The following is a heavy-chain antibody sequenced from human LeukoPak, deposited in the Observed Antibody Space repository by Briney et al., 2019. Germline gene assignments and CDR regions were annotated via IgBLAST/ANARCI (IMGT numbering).Heavy chain of an antibody. V-gene: IGHV3-30-3*01. CDR3: ARGQGCDSSGYYPGWFDP. CDR2: ISYDGSNK. Sequence: GRSLRLSCAASGFTFSSYAMHWVRQAPGKGLEWVAVISYDGSNKYYADSVKGRFTISRDNSKNTLYLQMNSLRAEDTAVYYCARGQGCDSSGYYPGWFDPWGQGTLVTVSS. D-gene: IGHD3-22*01. CDR1: GFTFSSYA. J-gene: IGHJ5*02.